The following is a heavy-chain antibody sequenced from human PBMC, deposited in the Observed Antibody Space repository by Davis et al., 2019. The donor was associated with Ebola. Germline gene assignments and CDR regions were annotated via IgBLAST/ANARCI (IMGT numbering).Heavy chain of an antibody. V-gene: IGHV3-23*01. Sequence: GESLKISCTDSVITFSSYAMTWVRQAPGKGLEWVSAISGSGGSTSYADSVKGRFTISRDNSKNTLYLQMNSLRAEDTAVYYCAAADLVVVLGDTSYPHGFDTWGRGTMVTVSS. D-gene: IGHD2-15*01. CDR3: AAADLVVVLGDTSYPHGFDT. J-gene: IGHJ3*02. CDR2: ISGSGGST. CDR1: VITFSSYA.